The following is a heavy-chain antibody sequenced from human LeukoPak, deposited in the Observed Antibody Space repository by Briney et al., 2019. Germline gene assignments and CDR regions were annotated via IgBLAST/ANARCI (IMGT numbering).Heavy chain of an antibody. D-gene: IGHD7-27*01. CDR2: INHSGST. J-gene: IGHJ2*01. Sequence: SETLSLTCAVYGGSFSGYYCSWIRQPPGKGLEWIGEINHSGSTNYNPSLKSRVTISVDTSKNQFSLKLSSVTAVDTAVYYCARMRSTGDFYWYFDLWGRGTLVTVSS. CDR1: GGSFSGYY. V-gene: IGHV4-34*01. CDR3: ARMRSTGDFYWYFDL.